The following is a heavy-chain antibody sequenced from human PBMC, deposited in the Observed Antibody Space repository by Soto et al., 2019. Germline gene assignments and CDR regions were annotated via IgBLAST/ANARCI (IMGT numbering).Heavy chain of an antibody. Sequence: QLQLQESGSGLVKPSLTLSLTCAVSGGSISSGGYSWSWIRHPPGKGLEWIGYIYHSGSTYYNPSLKSRVTISVDRSKNQFSLRLSSVTAADTAVYYCAGGIAARPLGYWGQGTLVTVSS. V-gene: IGHV4-30-2*01. D-gene: IGHD6-6*01. J-gene: IGHJ4*02. CDR2: IYHSGST. CDR1: GGSISSGGYS. CDR3: AGGIAARPLGY.